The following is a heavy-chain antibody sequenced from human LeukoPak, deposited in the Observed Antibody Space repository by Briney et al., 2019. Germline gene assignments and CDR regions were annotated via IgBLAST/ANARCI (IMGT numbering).Heavy chain of an antibody. V-gene: IGHV1-2*02. CDR2: INPNSGGT. CDR1: GYTFTGYY. Sequence: ASVKVSCKASGYTFTGYYMHWVRQAPGQGLEWMGWINPNSGGTNYAQKFQGRVTMTEDTSTDTAYMELSSLRSEDTAVYYCATIVPPLTDYWGQGTLVTVSS. D-gene: IGHD3-16*02. CDR3: ATIVPPLTDY. J-gene: IGHJ4*02.